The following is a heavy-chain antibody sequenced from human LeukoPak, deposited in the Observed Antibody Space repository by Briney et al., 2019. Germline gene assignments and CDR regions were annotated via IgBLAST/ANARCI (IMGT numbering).Heavy chain of an antibody. CDR3: VGSNWAAGAAFDS. D-gene: IGHD6-13*01. CDR1: VYTFTAYY. CDR2: IKCDSGGT. Sequence: ASVKVSCQASVYTFTAYYMHWLRPAPGQGLAWMGWIKCDSGGTEYSRDYRGRVTMTRDTSISTAYMELARLTSDDTAVYECVGSNWAAGAAFDSGGQGTLVTASS. J-gene: IGHJ4*02. V-gene: IGHV1-2*02.